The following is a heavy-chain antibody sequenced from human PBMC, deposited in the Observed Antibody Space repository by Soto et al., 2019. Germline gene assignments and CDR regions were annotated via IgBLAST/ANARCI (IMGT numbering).Heavy chain of an antibody. CDR3: ATSPIVVVPAAHEPLDY. J-gene: IGHJ4*02. CDR1: GYTFTSYG. Sequence: QVQLVQSGAEVKKPGASVKVSCKASGYTFTSYGISWVRQAPGQGLEWMGWISAYNGNTNYAQKLQGRVTMTTDTSTSTAYMELRSLRSDDTAVYYCATSPIVVVPAAHEPLDYWGQGTLVTVSS. V-gene: IGHV1-18*01. CDR2: ISAYNGNT. D-gene: IGHD2-2*01.